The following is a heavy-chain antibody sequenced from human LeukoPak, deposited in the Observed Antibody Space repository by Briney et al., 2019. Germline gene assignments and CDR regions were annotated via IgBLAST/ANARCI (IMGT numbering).Heavy chain of an antibody. CDR1: GFTFSDYY. Sequence: GGSLRLSCAASGFTFSDYYMSWIRQAPGKGLEWVSYISSSGSTMNYADSVKGRFTISRDNAKNSLYLQMNSLRAEDTAVYYCARDILAAAGRGNYYYFDYWGQGILVTVSS. V-gene: IGHV3-11*01. CDR3: ARDILAAAGRGNYYYFDY. J-gene: IGHJ4*02. CDR2: ISSSGSTM. D-gene: IGHD6-13*01.